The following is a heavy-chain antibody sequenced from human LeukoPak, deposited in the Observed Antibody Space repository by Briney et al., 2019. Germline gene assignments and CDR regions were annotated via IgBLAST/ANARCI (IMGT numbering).Heavy chain of an antibody. D-gene: IGHD3-22*01. J-gene: IGHJ6*02. CDR1: GGTFSSYA. Sequence: SVKVSCKASGGTFSSYAISWVRQAPGQGLEWMGRIIPIFGIANYAQKFQGSVTITADKSTSTAYMELSSLRSEDTAVYYCARVRGDSSGYSYYGMDVWGQGTTVTVSS. V-gene: IGHV1-69*04. CDR2: IIPIFGIA. CDR3: ARVRGDSSGYSYYGMDV.